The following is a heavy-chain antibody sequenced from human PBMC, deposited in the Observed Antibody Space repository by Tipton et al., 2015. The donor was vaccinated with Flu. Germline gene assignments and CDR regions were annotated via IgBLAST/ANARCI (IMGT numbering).Heavy chain of an antibody. V-gene: IGHV3-21*01. CDR2: ISSSSSYI. Sequence: SLRLSCVASGFTFSSYSMNWVRQAPGKGLEWVSSISSSSSYIYYADSVKGRFTISRDNAKNSLYLQMNSLRAEDTAVYYCARDLSNYYDSSGYYYGCYDYWGQGTLVTVSS. D-gene: IGHD3-22*01. CDR1: GFTFSSYS. CDR3: ARDLSNYYDSSGYYYGCYDY. J-gene: IGHJ4*02.